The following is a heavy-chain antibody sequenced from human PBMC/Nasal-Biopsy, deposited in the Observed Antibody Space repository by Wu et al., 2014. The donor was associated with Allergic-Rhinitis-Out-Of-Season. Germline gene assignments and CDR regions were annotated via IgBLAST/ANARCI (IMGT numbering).Heavy chain of an antibody. CDR2: ISNNGGRT. J-gene: IGHJ4*02. CDR3: VKCGSGGDCYTPLDY. V-gene: IGHV3-23*01. CDR1: GFTFTNFA. D-gene: IGHD2-21*01. Sequence: LRLSCAASGFTFTNFAMTWVRQAPGKGLEWVSFISNNGGRTKFADSVKGRFTISRDNSKNTVHLEMNSLRAEDTAVYYCVKCGSGGDCYTPLDYWGQGTLVTVSP.